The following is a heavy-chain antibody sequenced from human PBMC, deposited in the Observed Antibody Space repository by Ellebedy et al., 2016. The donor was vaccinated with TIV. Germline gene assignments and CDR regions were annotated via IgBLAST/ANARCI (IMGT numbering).Heavy chain of an antibody. CDR2: IKKDGSEI. V-gene: IGHV3-7*01. CDR3: ARVPGSFSLNWFDP. CDR1: GFTFSSYW. J-gene: IGHJ5*02. Sequence: GESLKISCAASGFTFSSYWMNWVRQAPGKGLEWVANIKKDGSEIYYVDSVKGRFTISRDNAKNSLYLQMNSLRDEDTAVYYCARVPGSFSLNWFDPWGQGTLVTVSS. D-gene: IGHD3-10*01.